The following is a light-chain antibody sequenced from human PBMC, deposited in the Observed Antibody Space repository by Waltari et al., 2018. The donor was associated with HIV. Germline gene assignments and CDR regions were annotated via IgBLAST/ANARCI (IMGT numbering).Light chain of an antibody. CDR1: SSDVGAFNL. Sequence: QSALTQPASVSGSPGRSITISCPGTSSDVGAFNLVSWYQQYPNKAPKLIIYDVSTRPSGVSLRFSGSKSGNTASLRIVGLQPEDEADYYCCSYGAVPILYVFGGGTTVTV. CDR3: CSYGAVPILYV. CDR2: DVS. J-gene: IGLJ1*01. V-gene: IGLV2-23*02.